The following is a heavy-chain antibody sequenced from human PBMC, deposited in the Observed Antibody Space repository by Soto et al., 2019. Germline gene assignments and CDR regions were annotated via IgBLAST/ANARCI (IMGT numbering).Heavy chain of an antibody. CDR3: ARGRVRIAAAIQFDP. CDR2: IYYSGST. J-gene: IGHJ5*02. Sequence: PSETLSLTCTVSGGSISSSSYYWGWIRQPPGKGLEWIGSIYYSGSTYYNPSLKSRVTISVDTSKNQFSLKLSSVTAADTAVYYCARGRVRIAAAIQFDPWGQGTLVTVPQ. V-gene: IGHV4-39*01. D-gene: IGHD6-13*01. CDR1: GGSISSSSYY.